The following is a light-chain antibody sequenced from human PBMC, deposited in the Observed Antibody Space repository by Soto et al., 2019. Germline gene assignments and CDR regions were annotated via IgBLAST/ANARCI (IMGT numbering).Light chain of an antibody. Sequence: AIQLTQSPSSLYASVGDRVTITCRASQAIRTALGWYQQKPGKAPKLLIYAASTLQSGVPSRFSGSGSGTDFTLTISSLQPEDFGTYYCQQSNSAPLTFGGGTKVDI. V-gene: IGKV1-13*02. CDR3: QQSNSAPLT. CDR2: AAS. J-gene: IGKJ4*01. CDR1: QAIRTA.